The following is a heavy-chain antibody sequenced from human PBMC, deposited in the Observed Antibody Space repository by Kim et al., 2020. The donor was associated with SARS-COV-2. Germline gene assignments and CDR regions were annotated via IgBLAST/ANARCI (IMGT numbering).Heavy chain of an antibody. V-gene: IGHV1-3*01. Sequence: ASGKVSCKASGYTFSDYAIHWVRQAPGQRLEWMGWINAGDGNTKYSQKFQGRVTITRYTSASTVYMELSSLRSEDTAMYYCVGSESNANGDYYYGLDVWGLETTVTVSS. D-gene: IGHD3-10*01. CDR2: INAGDGNT. CDR3: VGSESNANGDYYYGLDV. CDR1: GYTFSDYA. J-gene: IGHJ6*02.